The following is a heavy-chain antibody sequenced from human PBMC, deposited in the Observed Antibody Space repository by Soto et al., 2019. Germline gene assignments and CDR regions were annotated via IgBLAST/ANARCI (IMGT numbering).Heavy chain of an antibody. CDR1: GGSISSYD. J-gene: IGHJ5*02. CDR3: ARHAAGDFDP. Sequence: SETLSLTGTVSGGSISSYDWSWIRQPPGKGLEWIGYIYYSGSTNYNPSLKSRVTISVDTSKNQFSLKLSSVTAADTAVYYCARHAAGDFDPCGQGTLVTVSS. V-gene: IGHV4-59*01. CDR2: IYYSGST. D-gene: IGHD6-13*01.